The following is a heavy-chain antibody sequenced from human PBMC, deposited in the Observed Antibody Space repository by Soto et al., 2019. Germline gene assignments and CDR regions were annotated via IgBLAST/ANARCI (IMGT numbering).Heavy chain of an antibody. Sequence: SGVTFSNYAMTWVRQAPGKGLEWVSALGGSGVSTYYADSVKGRFTISRDNSKNTLFLQANSLRAEDTAVYYCAREPYGDSQYFDYWGQGTPVNVSS. V-gene: IGHV3-23*01. J-gene: IGHJ4*02. CDR2: LGGSGVST. D-gene: IGHD2-21*02. CDR3: AREPYGDSQYFDY. CDR1: GVTFSNYA.